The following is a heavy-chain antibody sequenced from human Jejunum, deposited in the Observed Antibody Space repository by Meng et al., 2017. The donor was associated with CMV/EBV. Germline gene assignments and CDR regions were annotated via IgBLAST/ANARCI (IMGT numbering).Heavy chain of an antibody. D-gene: IGHD3-3*01. CDR2: INPSTGST. CDR3: ARSVTVLGVDIPRWAYNYGLDV. Sequence: IHWVRQAPGQGLEWMGLINPSTGSTSYAQKFQGRIIMTRDTSTSTVYMELSSLTSEDTALYYCARSVTVLGVDIPRWAYNYGLDVWGQGTTVTVSS. J-gene: IGHJ6*02. V-gene: IGHV1-46*01.